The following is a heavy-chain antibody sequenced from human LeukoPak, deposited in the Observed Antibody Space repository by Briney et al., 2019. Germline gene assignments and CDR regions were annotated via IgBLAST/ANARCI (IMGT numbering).Heavy chain of an antibody. Sequence: PGGSLRLSCEASGFTFSNYNMNWVRQAPGQRLEWVSSITSSSSYVFYADSVKGRFTISRDNAKNSLYLQMNSLRAEDTAVYYCARYPYSGYYGNYYYYYMDVWGKGTTVTISS. V-gene: IGHV3-21*01. CDR2: ITSSSSYV. CDR1: GFTFSNYN. J-gene: IGHJ6*03. D-gene: IGHD5-12*01. CDR3: ARYPYSGYYGNYYYYYMDV.